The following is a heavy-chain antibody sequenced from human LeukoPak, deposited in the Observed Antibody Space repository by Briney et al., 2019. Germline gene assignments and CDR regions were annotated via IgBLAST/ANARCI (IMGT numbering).Heavy chain of an antibody. CDR2: IYYSGST. CDR1: GSSFSHYY. Sequence: SETLSLTCTVSGSSFSHYYWSWIRQPPGKGLEWIGYIYYSGSTYYNPSLKSRVTISVDTSKNQFSLKLSSVTAADTAVYYCARARTQLPPPDYWGQGTLVTVSS. J-gene: IGHJ4*02. D-gene: IGHD2-2*01. CDR3: ARARTQLPPPDY. V-gene: IGHV4-30-4*08.